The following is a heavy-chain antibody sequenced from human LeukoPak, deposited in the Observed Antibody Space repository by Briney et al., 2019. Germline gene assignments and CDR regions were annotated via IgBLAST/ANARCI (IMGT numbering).Heavy chain of an antibody. CDR1: GFTVSSNYA. D-gene: IGHD6-19*01. CDR3: AKATSSGWYYFDD. Sequence: GGSLRLSCAASGFTVSSNYAMSWVRQAPGKGLEWVSVISGSGGSTYYADSVKGRFTISRDSSKNTLYLQMNSLRAEDTAVYHCAKATSSGWYYFDDWGQGTLVTVSS. V-gene: IGHV3-23*01. CDR2: ISGSGGST. J-gene: IGHJ4*02.